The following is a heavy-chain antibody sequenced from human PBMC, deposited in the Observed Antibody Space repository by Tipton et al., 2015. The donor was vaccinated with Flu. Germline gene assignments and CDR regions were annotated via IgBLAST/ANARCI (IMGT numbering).Heavy chain of an antibody. J-gene: IGHJ4*02. D-gene: IGHD2-2*01. CDR1: NGSLSSYY. V-gene: IGHV4-59*01. Sequence: TLSLTCFVSNGSLSSYYWNWIRQSPGKGLEWIGYIYNTVYTKYNPSLKSRVAISVDTSKNQFSLRLSSVTAADTAVYFCARDPSLGMPEYFDSWGQGTLVTVSS. CDR2: IYNTVYT. CDR3: ARDPSLGMPEYFDS.